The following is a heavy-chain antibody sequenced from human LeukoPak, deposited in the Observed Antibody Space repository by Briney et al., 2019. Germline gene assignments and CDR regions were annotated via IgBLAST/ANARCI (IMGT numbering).Heavy chain of an antibody. CDR2: MNPNSGNT. CDR1: GYTFTSYD. V-gene: IGHV1-8*01. J-gene: IGHJ4*02. Sequence: ASVKVSCKASGYTFTSYDINWVRQATGQGLEWMGWMNPNSGNTGYAQKFQGRVTMTRNTSISTAYMELSSLGSEDTAVYYFAREVYSGYGCFDYWGQGTLVTVSS. D-gene: IGHD5-12*01. CDR3: AREVYSGYGCFDY.